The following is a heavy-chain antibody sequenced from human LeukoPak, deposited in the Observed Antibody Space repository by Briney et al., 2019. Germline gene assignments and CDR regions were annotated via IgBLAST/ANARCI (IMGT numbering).Heavy chain of an antibody. CDR3: ARQRRVSNNWFDP. CDR1: GGSISSNSYY. Sequence: SETLSLTCTVSGGSISSNSYYWGWIPHPPGKALEWIGSIYYSGTTYYSPSLKSRVTISVDTSKNQFSLKLNSVTAADTAVYYCARQRRVSNNWFDPWGQGTLVTVSS. J-gene: IGHJ5*02. CDR2: IYYSGTT. V-gene: IGHV4-39*01. D-gene: IGHD2-8*01.